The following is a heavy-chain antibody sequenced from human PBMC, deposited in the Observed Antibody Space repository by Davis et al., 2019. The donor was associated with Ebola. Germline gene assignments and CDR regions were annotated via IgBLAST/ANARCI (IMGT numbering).Heavy chain of an antibody. D-gene: IGHD6-6*01. V-gene: IGHV3-23*01. J-gene: IGHJ4*02. CDR1: GFTFSTYA. Sequence: GESLKISCAASGFTFSTYAMGWVRQAPGKGLEWVSDISSGGGAPYYADSVKGRFTISRDNSKNTLYLQMNSLRAEDTAAYYWAKVEYSSSGIDYWGQGTLVTVSS. CDR3: AKVEYSSSGIDY. CDR2: ISSGGGAP.